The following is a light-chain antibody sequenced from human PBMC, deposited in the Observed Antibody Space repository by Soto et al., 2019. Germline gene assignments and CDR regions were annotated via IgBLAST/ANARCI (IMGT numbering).Light chain of an antibody. V-gene: IGLV1-51*01. CDR2: DNN. CDR3: GAWDGGLSAFV. CDR1: SSNIGNSF. Sequence: TQPPSVSAAPGRTVTISCSGSSSNIGNSFVSWYQQLPGTAPRLLIYDNNERPSGIPDRFSGSKSGTSATLGITGLQTGDEADYYCGAWDGGLSAFVFGTGTKV. J-gene: IGLJ1*01.